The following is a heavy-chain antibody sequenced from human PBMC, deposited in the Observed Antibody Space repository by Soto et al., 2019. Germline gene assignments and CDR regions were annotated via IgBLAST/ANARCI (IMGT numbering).Heavy chain of an antibody. CDR2: IIPIFGTA. Sequence: ASVKVSCKASGGTFSSYAISWVRQAPGRGLEWMGGIIPIFGTANYAQKFQGRVTITADESTSTAYMELSSLRSEDTAVYYCARTYSGYDYYYYYMDVWGKGTTVTVSS. D-gene: IGHD5-12*01. V-gene: IGHV1-69*13. CDR1: GGTFSSYA. J-gene: IGHJ6*03. CDR3: ARTYSGYDYYYYYMDV.